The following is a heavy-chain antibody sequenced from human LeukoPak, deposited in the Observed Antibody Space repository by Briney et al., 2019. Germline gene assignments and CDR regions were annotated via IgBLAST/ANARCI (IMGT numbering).Heavy chain of an antibody. CDR3: ARVGDYDGAFDI. J-gene: IGHJ3*02. D-gene: IGHD4-23*01. V-gene: IGHV1-69*13. CDR1: GGTFSSYA. CDR2: IIPIFGTA. Sequence: ASVKVSCKASGGTFSSYAIGWVRQAPGQGLEWMGGIIPIFGTANYAQKFQGRVTITADESTSTAYMELSSLRSEDTAVYYCARVGDYDGAFDIWGQGTMVTVSS.